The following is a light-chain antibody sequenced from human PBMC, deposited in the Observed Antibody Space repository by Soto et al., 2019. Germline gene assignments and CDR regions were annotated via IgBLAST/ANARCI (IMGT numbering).Light chain of an antibody. CDR2: DVS. CDR3: QQYNNWPFS. CDR1: QGVTTN. Sequence: EIVMTQSPGTLSVSPGARAPLSCRAGQGVTTNFAWYQQKSGQSPRLLIYDVSIRATGVPARFSGTGSETDFTLTISGLQSEDSAVYFCQQYNNWPFSFGQGTRLEIK. V-gene: IGKV3-15*01. J-gene: IGKJ5*01.